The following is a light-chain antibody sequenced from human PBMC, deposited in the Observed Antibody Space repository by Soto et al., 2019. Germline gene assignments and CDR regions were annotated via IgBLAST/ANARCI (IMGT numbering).Light chain of an antibody. CDR1: STDIGAYNY. J-gene: IGLJ1*01. V-gene: IGLV2-14*01. CDR2: EVT. Sequence: QSVLTQPASVSGSPGQSITISCTGTSTDIGAYNYVSWYQQHPGKAPKLLIYEVTNRPSGVSNRFSGSKSGNTASLTISGLQAEDEANYYCNSYTTLSNRVFGTGTKRTVL. CDR3: NSYTTLSNRV.